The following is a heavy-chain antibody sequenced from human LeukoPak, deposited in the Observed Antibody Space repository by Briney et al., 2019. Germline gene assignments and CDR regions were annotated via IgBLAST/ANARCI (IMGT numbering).Heavy chain of an antibody. V-gene: IGHV3-9*01. J-gene: IGHJ4*02. Sequence: GGSLRLSCAASGFTFDDYAMHWVRQAPGKGLEWVSGISWNSGSIGYADSVKGRFTISRDNAKNSLYLQMNSLRAEDTALYYRAKSADGLERPLFDYWGQGTLVTVSS. CDR1: GFTFDDYA. CDR2: ISWNSGSI. D-gene: IGHD1-1*01. CDR3: AKSADGLERPLFDY.